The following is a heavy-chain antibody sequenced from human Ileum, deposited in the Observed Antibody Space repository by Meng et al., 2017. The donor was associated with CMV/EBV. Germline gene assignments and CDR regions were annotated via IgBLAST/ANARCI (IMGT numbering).Heavy chain of an antibody. J-gene: IGHJ4*02. D-gene: IGHD3-9*01. Sequence: QVQLQESGPGLVKTSETLSLSCSVSGAYINSYFWSWIRQPPGKGLEWIGYIYYNGRTDYNPSLSSRVTISVDTSKKQFSLKLTTVATADTAVYYCVRGPVLTGNLNWGQGILVTVSS. V-gene: IGHV4-59*08. CDR2: IYYNGRT. CDR1: GAYINSYF. CDR3: VRGPVLTGNLN.